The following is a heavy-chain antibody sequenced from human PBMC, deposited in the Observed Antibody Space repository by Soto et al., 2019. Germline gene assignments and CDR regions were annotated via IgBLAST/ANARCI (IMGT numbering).Heavy chain of an antibody. D-gene: IGHD3-3*02. Sequence: QVQLVQSGAEVKKPGSSVTVSCKASGGTFGNSAISWVRQAPGQGLGWMGGSSPIFPTPDYAQKFQGRGTIATDESTSKAYMQLTSLRSEDTGVYYCAGDKDRQQLGGNYYYDIDVLGQGTTVTVSS. CDR1: GGTFGNSA. V-gene: IGHV1-69*05. CDR2: SSPIFPTP. CDR3: AGDKDRQQLGGNYYYDIDV. J-gene: IGHJ6*02.